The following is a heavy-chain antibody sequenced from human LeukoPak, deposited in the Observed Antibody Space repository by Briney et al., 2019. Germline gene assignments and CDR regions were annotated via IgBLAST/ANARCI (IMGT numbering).Heavy chain of an antibody. J-gene: IGHJ4*02. CDR3: ARDAAYGDYPFDY. CDR1: AGSVSSGSYY. Sequence: SETLSLTCTVSAGSVSSGSYYWSWIRQPPGKGLEWIGYIYYSGSTNYNPSLKSRVTISVDTSKNQFSPKLSSVTAADTAVYYCARDAAYGDYPFDYWGQGTLVTVSS. D-gene: IGHD4-17*01. CDR2: IYYSGST. V-gene: IGHV4-61*01.